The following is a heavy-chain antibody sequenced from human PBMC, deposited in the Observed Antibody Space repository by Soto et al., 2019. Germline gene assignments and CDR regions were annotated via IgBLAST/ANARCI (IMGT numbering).Heavy chain of an antibody. CDR1: GFTFSCYG. Sequence: PVGSLRLSCAASGFTFSCYGMHWVRQAPGKGLEWVAVISYDGSNKYYADSVKGRFTISRDNSKNTLYLQMNSLRAEDTAVYYCAKWQYQLPASDYWGQGTLVTVSS. V-gene: IGHV3-30*18. CDR3: AKWQYQLPASDY. CDR2: ISYDGSNK. D-gene: IGHD2-2*01. J-gene: IGHJ4*02.